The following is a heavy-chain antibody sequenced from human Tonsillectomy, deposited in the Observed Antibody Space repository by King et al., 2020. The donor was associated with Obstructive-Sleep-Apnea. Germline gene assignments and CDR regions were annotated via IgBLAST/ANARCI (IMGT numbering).Heavy chain of an antibody. CDR3: ARGASGYNWKYGFAY. CDR1: GFTFSTYW. V-gene: IGHV3-7*03. Sequence: VQLVESGGGLVQPGGSLRLSCAASGFTFSTYWMSWVRRAPGKGLEWVANINQDGREKYYVDSVKGRFTISRDNAKNSLYLQMNSLRVEDTAVYYCARGASGYNWKYGFAYWGQGTLVTVSS. CDR2: INQDGREK. J-gene: IGHJ4*02. D-gene: IGHD1-7*01.